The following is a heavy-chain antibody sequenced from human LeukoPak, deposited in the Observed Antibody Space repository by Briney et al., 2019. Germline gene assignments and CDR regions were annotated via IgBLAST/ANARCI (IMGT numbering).Heavy chain of an antibody. J-gene: IGHJ4*02. CDR1: GYTPTELS. V-gene: IGHV1-24*01. Sequence: ASVKVSCKVSGYTPTELSMHWVRQAPGKGLEWMGGFDPEDGETIYAQKFQGRVTMTEDTSTDTAYMELSSLRSEDTAVYYCATGYDFWSGYYSFDYWGQGTLVTVSS. CDR3: ATGYDFWSGYYSFDY. CDR2: FDPEDGET. D-gene: IGHD3-3*01.